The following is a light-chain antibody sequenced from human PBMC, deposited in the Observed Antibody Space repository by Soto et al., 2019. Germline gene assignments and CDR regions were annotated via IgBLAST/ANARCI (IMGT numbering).Light chain of an antibody. CDR1: QSVRPNF. Sequence: EIVLTQSPGTPSLSPGERVTLSCRASQSVRPNFLAWYQQKPGQAPRLLIYGTSSRATGIPDRFSGSGSGTDFTLTISSLEPEDFAVYYCQQYGNSHKTFGQGTKLEIK. CDR2: GTS. CDR3: QQYGNSHKT. J-gene: IGKJ2*01. V-gene: IGKV3-20*01.